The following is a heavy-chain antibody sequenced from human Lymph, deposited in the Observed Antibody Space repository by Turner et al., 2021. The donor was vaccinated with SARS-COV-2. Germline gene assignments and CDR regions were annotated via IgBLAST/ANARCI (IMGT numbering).Heavy chain of an antibody. Sequence: QVQLQESGPGLVHPSGTLSLTCAVSGGSISSSNWWNWVRQPPGKGLEWIGEIYHSGNTNYNPSLKSRVTISVDKSKNQFSLKLSSVTAADTAVYYCATKYCSGGSCSYFDYWGQGTLVTVSS. V-gene: IGHV4-4*02. J-gene: IGHJ4*02. CDR3: ATKYCSGGSCSYFDY. CDR2: IYHSGNT. D-gene: IGHD2-15*01. CDR1: GGSISSSNW.